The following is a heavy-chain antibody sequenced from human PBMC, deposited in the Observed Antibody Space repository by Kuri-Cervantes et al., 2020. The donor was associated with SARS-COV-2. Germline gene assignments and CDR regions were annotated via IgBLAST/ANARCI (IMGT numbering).Heavy chain of an antibody. CDR3: ARDGSYLWDYFDY. Sequence: LSLTCAASGFTFSSYGMHWVRQAPGKGLEWVAVIWYDGSNKYYADSVKGRFTISRDNSKNTLYLQMNSLRAEDTAVYYCARDGSYLWDYFDYWGQGTLVTVSS. V-gene: IGHV3-33*01. J-gene: IGHJ4*02. CDR1: GFTFSSYG. D-gene: IGHD1-26*01. CDR2: IWYDGSNK.